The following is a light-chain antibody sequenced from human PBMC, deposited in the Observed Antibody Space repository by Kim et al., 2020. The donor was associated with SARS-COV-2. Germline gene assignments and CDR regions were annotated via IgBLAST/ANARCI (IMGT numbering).Light chain of an antibody. CDR2: KAS. CDR1: QSISDW. Sequence: DIQMTQSPSTLSASVGDRVTITCRASQSISDWLAWYQQKPGKAPNLLIYKASSLKSGVPSRFSGSGSGTEFNLSISSLQPDDFATYYCQQYNTDSYTFGQGTKLEI. J-gene: IGKJ2*01. V-gene: IGKV1-5*03. CDR3: QQYNTDSYT.